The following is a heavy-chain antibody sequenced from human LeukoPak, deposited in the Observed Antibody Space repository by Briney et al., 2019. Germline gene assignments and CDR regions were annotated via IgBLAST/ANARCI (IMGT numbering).Heavy chain of an antibody. Sequence: ASVKVSCKASGYTLTSYAMHWVRQAPGQRLEWMGWINAGNGNTKYSQKFQGRVTITRDTSASTAYMELSSLRSEDTAVYYCAREGDSSGWPLFDYWGQGTLVTVSS. CDR1: GYTLTSYA. CDR2: INAGNGNT. D-gene: IGHD6-19*01. V-gene: IGHV1-3*01. CDR3: AREGDSSGWPLFDY. J-gene: IGHJ4*02.